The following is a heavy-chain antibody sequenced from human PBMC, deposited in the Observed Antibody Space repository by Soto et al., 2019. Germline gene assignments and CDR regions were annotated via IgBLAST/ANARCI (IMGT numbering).Heavy chain of an antibody. D-gene: IGHD3-22*01. Sequence: QVQLVESGGGVVQPGRSLRLSCAAPGFTFSSYGMHWVRQAPGKGLEWVAVISYDGSNKYYADSVKGRFTISRDNSKNTLYLQMNSLRAEDTAVYYCAKWHSSGYGYFDYWGQGTLGHRLL. CDR1: GFTFSSYG. CDR3: AKWHSSGYGYFDY. CDR2: ISYDGSNK. J-gene: IGHJ4*02. V-gene: IGHV3-30*18.